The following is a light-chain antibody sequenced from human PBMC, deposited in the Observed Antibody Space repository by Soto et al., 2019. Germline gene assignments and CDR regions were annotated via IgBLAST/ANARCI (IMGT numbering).Light chain of an antibody. J-gene: IGLJ1*01. CDR2: EGS. V-gene: IGLV2-23*01. Sequence: QSLLTQPASVSGSPGKSITISCTGNSSDVGSYNLVSWYQQHPGKAPKLMIYEGSKRPSGVSNRFSGSKSGNTASLTISGLQAEDEADYYCCSYAGSSTFYVFGTGTKVT. CDR1: SSDVGSYNL. CDR3: CSYAGSSTFYV.